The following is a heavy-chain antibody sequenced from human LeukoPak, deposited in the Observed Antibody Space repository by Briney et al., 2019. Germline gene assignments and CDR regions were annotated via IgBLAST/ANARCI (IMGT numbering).Heavy chain of an antibody. D-gene: IGHD2-15*01. J-gene: IGHJ6*03. V-gene: IGHV3-20*04. CDR1: GFTFDDYD. CDR2: INWNGGST. Sequence: AGGSLRLSCAASGFTFDDYDMTWVRQAPGKGLEWVSGINWNGGSTGYADSVKGRFTISRDNAKNSLYLQMNSLRAEDTALYYCARGVYCRGGSCYYYYYMDVWGKGTTVTVSS. CDR3: ARGVYCRGGSCYYYYYMDV.